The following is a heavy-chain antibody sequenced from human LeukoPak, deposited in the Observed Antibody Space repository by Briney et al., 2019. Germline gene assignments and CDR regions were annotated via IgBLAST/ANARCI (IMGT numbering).Heavy chain of an antibody. Sequence: GSLRLSCAASRFMFSGYSMNWVRQAPGKGLEWVSYISESSSYTYYADSVKGRFTISRDNAKNSLYLQMSSLRDEDTAIYYCARDREAKARIGGMDVWGQGTTVIVSS. V-gene: IGHV3-21*06. CDR3: ARDREAKARIGGMDV. CDR2: ISESSSYT. J-gene: IGHJ6*02. CDR1: RFMFSGYS. D-gene: IGHD5-12*01.